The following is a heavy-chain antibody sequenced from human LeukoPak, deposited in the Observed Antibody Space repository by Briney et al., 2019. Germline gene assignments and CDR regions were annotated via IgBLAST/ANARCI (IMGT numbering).Heavy chain of an antibody. CDR3: ARDQRVTGRPDIDY. CDR1: GFTFRNHW. Sequence: PGGSLRLSCAASGFTFRNHWMHWVRQTPGKGLVWVSRISSDGSSTTYADSVKGRFTISTDNAKNTLYLQMNNLSAEDTAMYYCARDQRVTGRPDIDYWGQGTLVIVSS. V-gene: IGHV3-74*03. D-gene: IGHD6-6*01. CDR2: ISSDGSST. J-gene: IGHJ4*02.